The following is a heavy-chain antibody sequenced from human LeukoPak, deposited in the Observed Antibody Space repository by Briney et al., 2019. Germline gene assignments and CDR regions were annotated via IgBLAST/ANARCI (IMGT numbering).Heavy chain of an antibody. V-gene: IGHV3-30*18. Sequence: PGGSLRLSCAASGFTFSSYGMHWVRQAPGKGLEWVAVISYDGSNKYYADSVKGRFTLSRDNSKNTLCLQMNSLRAEDTAVYYCAKDHGFGELFGYYYYGMDVWGQGTTVTVSS. J-gene: IGHJ6*02. CDR2: ISYDGSNK. CDR3: AKDHGFGELFGYYYYGMDV. D-gene: IGHD3-10*01. CDR1: GFTFSSYG.